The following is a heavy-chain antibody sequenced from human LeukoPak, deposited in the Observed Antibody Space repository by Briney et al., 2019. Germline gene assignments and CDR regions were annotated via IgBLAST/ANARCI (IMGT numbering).Heavy chain of an antibody. CDR3: ATAVGATSTPLDY. V-gene: IGHV1-24*01. CDR1: GYTLTELS. D-gene: IGHD1-26*01. Sequence: GASVKVSCKVSGYTLTELSMHWVRQAPGKGLEWMGGFDPEDDETICARKFQGRVTMAEDASTDPAYIELSSLRSEDTAVYYCATAVGATSTPLDYWGQGTLVTVSS. J-gene: IGHJ4*02. CDR2: FDPEDDET.